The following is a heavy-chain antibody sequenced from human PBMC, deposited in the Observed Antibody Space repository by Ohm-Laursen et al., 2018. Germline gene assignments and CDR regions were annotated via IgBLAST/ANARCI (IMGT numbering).Heavy chain of an antibody. CDR1: GFTFSSYE. CDR3: AKGTDYSNFAN. J-gene: IGHJ4*02. V-gene: IGHV3-48*03. CDR2: ISSSGNAI. Sequence: SLRLSCAASGFTFSSYEMKWVRQAPGKGLEWVSYISSSGNAIYYADSVKGRFTISRDNAKNTLFLQMNSLRAEDTAVYYCAKGTDYSNFANWGQGTLVTVSS. D-gene: IGHD4-11*01.